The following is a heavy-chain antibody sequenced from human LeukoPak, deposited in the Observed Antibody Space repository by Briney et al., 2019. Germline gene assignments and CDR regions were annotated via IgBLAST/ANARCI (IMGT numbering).Heavy chain of an antibody. CDR3: ASVGTAMVLIPFRY. V-gene: IGHV3-30*19. CDR2: ISYDGSNK. D-gene: IGHD5-18*01. CDR1: GFTFSSYG. J-gene: IGHJ4*02. Sequence: PGGSLRFSCAASGFTFSSYGMPWVRQAPGKGLEWVAVISYDGSNKYYADSVKGRFTISRDNSKNTLYLQMNSLRAEDTAVYYCASVGTAMVLIPFRYWGQGTLVTVSS.